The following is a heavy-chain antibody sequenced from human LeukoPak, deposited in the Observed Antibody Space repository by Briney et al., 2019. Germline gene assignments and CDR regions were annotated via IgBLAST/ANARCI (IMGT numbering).Heavy chain of an antibody. J-gene: IGHJ3*02. CDR1: GFTFSSYA. CDR2: ISGSGGST. V-gene: IGHV3-23*01. Sequence: GGSLRLSCAASGFTFSSYAMSWVRQAPGKGLEWVSAISGSGGSTYYAVSVKGRFTISRDKSKNTLYLQMNSLRAEDTAVYYCAKGILDAFDIWGQGTMVTVSS. CDR3: AKGILDAFDI.